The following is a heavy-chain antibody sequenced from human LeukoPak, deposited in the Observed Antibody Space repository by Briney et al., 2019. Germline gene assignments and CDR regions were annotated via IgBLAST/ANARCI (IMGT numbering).Heavy chain of an antibody. D-gene: IGHD3-10*01. CDR3: ARGEGPGD. V-gene: IGHV1-8*01. Sequence: GSVKVSCKTSGNTFTDYDISWVRQATGQGLEWMGWMNPNGDNTGYAEKFQGRVTMTRNTSISTAYMELSSLRSEDTAVYYCARGEGPGDWGQGTLVTVSS. CDR2: MNPNGDNT. J-gene: IGHJ4*02. CDR1: GNTFTDYD.